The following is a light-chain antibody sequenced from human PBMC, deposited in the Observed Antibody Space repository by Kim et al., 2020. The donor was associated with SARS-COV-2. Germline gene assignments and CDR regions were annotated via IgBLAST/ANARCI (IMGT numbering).Light chain of an antibody. CDR2: AAS. CDR1: QGISSY. CDR3: QQLNSETRLT. Sequence: DIQLTQSPSFLSASVGDRVTITCRASQGISSYLAWYQQKPGKAPKLLIYAASTLQSGVPSRFSGSGSGTEFTLTISSLQPEDFATYYCQQLNSETRLTFGGGTKGDIK. J-gene: IGKJ4*01. V-gene: IGKV1-9*01.